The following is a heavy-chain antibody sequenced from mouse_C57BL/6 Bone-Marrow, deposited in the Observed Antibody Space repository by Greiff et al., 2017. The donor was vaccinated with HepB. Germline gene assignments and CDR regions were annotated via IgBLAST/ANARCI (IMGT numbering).Heavy chain of an antibody. CDR3: ARIEVVYYYGSSYYFDY. CDR1: GYTFTNYW. V-gene: IGHV1-63*01. Sequence: VHLVESGAELVRPGTSVKMSCKASGYTFTNYWIGWAKQRPGHGLEWIGDIYPGGGYTNYNEKFKGKATLTADKSSSTAYMQFSSLTSEDSAIYYCARIEVVYYYGSSYYFDYWGQGTTLTVSS. D-gene: IGHD1-1*01. J-gene: IGHJ2*01. CDR2: IYPGGGYT.